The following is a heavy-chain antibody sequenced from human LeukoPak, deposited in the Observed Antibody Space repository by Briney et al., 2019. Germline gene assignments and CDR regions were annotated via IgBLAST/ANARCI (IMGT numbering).Heavy chain of an antibody. CDR1: GGSISTSSYS. V-gene: IGHV4-39*01. J-gene: IGHJ4*02. Sequence: SETLSLTCSVSGGSISTSSYSWAWIREPPGKGLEGIGNIYYSGSTYYNPSLKSRVTISVDTSKNQFSLKLSSVTAADTAVYYCSCRGSYYQFDYWGQGTLVTVSS. CDR2: IYYSGST. D-gene: IGHD3-22*01. CDR3: SCRGSYYQFDY.